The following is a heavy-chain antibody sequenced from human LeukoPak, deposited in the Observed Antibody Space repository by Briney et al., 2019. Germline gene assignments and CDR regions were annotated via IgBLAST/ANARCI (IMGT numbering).Heavy chain of an antibody. Sequence: GGSLRLSCAASGFTSSSYAMNWVRQAPGKGLEWVSAISRSGGSTYYADSVQGRFTISRDNSKNTLYLQMNSLRAEDTAVYYCAQQVGYCSSGSCYFTYWGQGTLVTVSS. J-gene: IGHJ1*01. CDR1: GFTSSSYA. D-gene: IGHD2-15*01. V-gene: IGHV3-23*01. CDR3: AQQVGYCSSGSCYFTY. CDR2: ISRSGGST.